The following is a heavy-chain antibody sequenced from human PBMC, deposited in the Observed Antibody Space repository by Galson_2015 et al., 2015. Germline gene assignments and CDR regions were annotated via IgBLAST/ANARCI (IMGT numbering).Heavy chain of an antibody. CDR3: ARVRGRSRIGYCSSTSCYTGAYFDY. CDR2: INHSGST. V-gene: IGHV4-34*01. J-gene: IGHJ4*02. Sequence: TLSLTCAVYGGSFSGYYWSWIRQPPGKGLEWIGEINHSGSTNYNPSLKSRATISVDTSKNQFSLKLSSVTAADTAVYYCARVRGRSRIGYCSSTSCYTGAYFDYWGQGTLVTVSS. D-gene: IGHD2-2*02. CDR1: GGSFSGYY.